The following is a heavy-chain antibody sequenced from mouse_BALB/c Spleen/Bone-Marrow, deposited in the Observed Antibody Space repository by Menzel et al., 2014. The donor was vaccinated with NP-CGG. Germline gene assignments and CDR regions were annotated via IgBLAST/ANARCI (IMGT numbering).Heavy chain of an antibody. D-gene: IGHD2-4*01. CDR1: GFNIKDTY. Sequence: EVQLQQSGAELVKPGASVKLSCTASGFNIKDTYMHGVKQRPEQGLEWIGWIDPANGNTKYDPNFQGKATITADTSSNTAYLQPSSLTSEDTAVYYCARDYDYFFDYWGQGTTLTVSS. J-gene: IGHJ2*01. CDR2: IDPANGNT. CDR3: ARDYDYFFDY. V-gene: IGHV14-3*02.